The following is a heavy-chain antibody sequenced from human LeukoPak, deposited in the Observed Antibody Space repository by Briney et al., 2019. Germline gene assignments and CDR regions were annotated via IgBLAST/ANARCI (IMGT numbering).Heavy chain of an antibody. V-gene: IGHV3-53*01. CDR2: IYSGGST. Sequence: GGSLRLSCAASAFTFSSNYMSWVRQAPGKGLEWVSVIYSGGSTYYADSVKGRFTISRDNSKNTLYLQMNSLRAEDTAVYYCARDFRCSGGSCYYWYFDLWGRGTLVTVSS. CDR3: ARDFRCSGGSCYYWYFDL. CDR1: AFTFSSNY. J-gene: IGHJ2*01. D-gene: IGHD2-15*01.